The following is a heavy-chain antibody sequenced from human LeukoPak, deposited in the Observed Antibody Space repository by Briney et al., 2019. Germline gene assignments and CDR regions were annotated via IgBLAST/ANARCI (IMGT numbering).Heavy chain of an antibody. CDR3: ASAGSHSYFDS. J-gene: IGHJ4*02. Sequence: GGSLRLSCAASGFTFSSYAMSWVRQAPGKGLGWVSAINPTGGSTYYADSVKGRFTISRDNSKNTLYLQMNSLRAEDTAVYFCASAGSHSYFDSWGPGTLVTVSS. D-gene: IGHD6-13*01. V-gene: IGHV3-23*01. CDR1: GFTFSSYA. CDR2: INPTGGST.